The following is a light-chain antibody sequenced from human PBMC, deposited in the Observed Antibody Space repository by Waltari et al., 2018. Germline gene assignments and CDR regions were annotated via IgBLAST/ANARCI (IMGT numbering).Light chain of an antibody. CDR3: QQSYDFPYT. CDR1: RSINVF. CDR2: AAT. V-gene: IGKV1-39*01. Sequence: DIQMTQSPSSLSASIGASVTITCRASRSINVFLHWYQQKPGKAPNLLIHAATRLQSGAPSRVSGTGSGTDFTLTISNLQPEDFATYYCQQSYDFPYTFGQGTNLEIK. J-gene: IGKJ2*01.